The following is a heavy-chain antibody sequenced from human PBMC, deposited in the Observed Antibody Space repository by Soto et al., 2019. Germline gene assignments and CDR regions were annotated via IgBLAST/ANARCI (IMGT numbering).Heavy chain of an antibody. CDR2: IIPIFGTA. D-gene: IGHD5-12*01. CDR1: GGTFSSYA. V-gene: IGHV1-69*13. Sequence: ASVKVSCKASGGTFSSYAISWVRQAPGQGLEWMGGIIPIFGTANYAQKFQGRVTITADESTSTAYMELSSLRSEDTAVYYCARGRPEMATTDDAFDIWGQGTMVTVSS. J-gene: IGHJ3*02. CDR3: ARGRPEMATTDDAFDI.